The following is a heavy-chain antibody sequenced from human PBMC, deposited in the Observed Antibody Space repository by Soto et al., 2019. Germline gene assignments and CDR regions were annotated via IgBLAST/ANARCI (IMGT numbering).Heavy chain of an antibody. J-gene: IGHJ5*02. V-gene: IGHV4-38-2*01. CDR1: GYSISSGDY. CDR3: ARATRTNWFDP. D-gene: IGHD5-12*01. Sequence: LDTRSLTCAFSGYSISSGDYWGWIRPPPGKGLEWIGSIYHSGSTYYNQSLKSRVIISVDTSKNQFSLKLSSVTAADTAVYYCARATRTNWFDPWGQGTLVTVSS. CDR2: IYHSGST.